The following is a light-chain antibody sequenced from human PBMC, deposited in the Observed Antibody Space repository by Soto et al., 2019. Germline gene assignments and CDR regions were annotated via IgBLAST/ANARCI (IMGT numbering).Light chain of an antibody. CDR1: QSLNSNF. J-gene: IGKJ2*01. Sequence: EFVLTQSPGTLSLSPGERATLSCRASQSLNSNFFAWYQQRPGQAPRLLIYGASTRVTGVPDRFSGSGSGTELTLTISRLEPEDFAVYYCQEYGSSPPRYTFGQGTKLEI. CDR3: QEYGSSPPRYT. CDR2: GAS. V-gene: IGKV3-20*01.